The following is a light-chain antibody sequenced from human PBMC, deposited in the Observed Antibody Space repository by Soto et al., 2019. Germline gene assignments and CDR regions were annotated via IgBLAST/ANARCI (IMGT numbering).Light chain of an antibody. CDR3: QQRSNWLWT. J-gene: IGKJ1*01. CDR2: DAS. CDR1: QSVSSY. V-gene: IGKV3-11*01. Sequence: EIVLTQSPATLSLSPGERATLSCRASQSVSSYLAWYQKKPGQAPRLLIYDASNRATGIPARFSGSGSGTDFTLTISSLETEDFAVYYCQQRSNWLWTFGQGTKVDIK.